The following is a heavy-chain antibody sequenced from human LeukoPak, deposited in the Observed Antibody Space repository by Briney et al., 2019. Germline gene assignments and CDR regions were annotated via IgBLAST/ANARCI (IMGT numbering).Heavy chain of an antibody. J-gene: IGHJ4*02. V-gene: IGHV3-48*01. Sequence: GGSLGLSCAASGFTFSSYNMNWVRQAPGKGLEWVSYISSSSSSIFYADSVKGRFTISRDNAKNSLYLQMSSLRAEDTAVYYCAREGRTEAFDYWGQGTLVTVSS. CDR1: GFTFSSYN. D-gene: IGHD1-14*01. CDR3: AREGRTEAFDY. CDR2: ISSSSSSI.